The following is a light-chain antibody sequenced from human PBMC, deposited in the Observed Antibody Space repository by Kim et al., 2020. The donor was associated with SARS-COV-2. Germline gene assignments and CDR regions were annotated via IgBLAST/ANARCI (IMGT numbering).Light chain of an antibody. CDR2: WAS. V-gene: IGKV4-1*01. CDR1: QTVLSTSNNKNF. J-gene: IGKJ2*03. CDR3: QQYYSFPYS. Sequence: DIVMTQSPDSLAVSLGERATINCESSQTVLSTSNNKNFLAWFQHKPGQPPKLLISWASIRGSGVPDRFSGSGSGTDLTLTISSVQAEDVAVYYCQQYYSFPYSFGQGTKLEI.